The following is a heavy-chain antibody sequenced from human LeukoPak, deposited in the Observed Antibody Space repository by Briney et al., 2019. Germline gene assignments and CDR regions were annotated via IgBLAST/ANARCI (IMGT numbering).Heavy chain of an antibody. V-gene: IGHV4-38-2*02. D-gene: IGHD4-23*01. CDR1: GYSITSGYY. Sequence: HPSETLSLTCTVSGYSITSGYYWGWIRQPPGKGLEWIGSIYYSGSTYYNPSLKSRVTISVDTSKNQFSLKLSSVTAADTAVYYCARTGIYGGKGVDYWGQGTLVTVSS. CDR3: ARTGIYGGKGVDY. CDR2: IYYSGST. J-gene: IGHJ4*02.